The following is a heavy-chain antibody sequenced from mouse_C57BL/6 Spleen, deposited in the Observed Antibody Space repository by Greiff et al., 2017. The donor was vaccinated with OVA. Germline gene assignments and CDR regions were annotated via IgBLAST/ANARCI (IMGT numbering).Heavy chain of an antibody. CDR2: INPNNGGT. V-gene: IGHV1-22*01. D-gene: IGHD2-5*01. CDR3: ARWDYSNSYAMDY. J-gene: IGHJ4*01. Sequence: EVQLQQSGPELVKPGASVKMSCKASGYTFTDYNMHWVKQSHGKSLEWIGYINPNNGGTSYNQKFKGKATLTVNKSSSTAYMELRSLTSEDSAVYYCARWDYSNSYAMDYWGQGTSVTVSS. CDR1: GYTFTDYN.